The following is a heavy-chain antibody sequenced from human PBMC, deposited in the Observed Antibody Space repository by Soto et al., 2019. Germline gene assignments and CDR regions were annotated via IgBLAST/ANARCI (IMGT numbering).Heavy chain of an antibody. J-gene: IGHJ4*02. CDR1: GFTFSSYA. D-gene: IGHD6-19*01. V-gene: IGHV3-23*01. Sequence: GGSLRLSCAASGFTFSSYAMSWVRQAPGKGLEWVSAISGSGGSTYYADSVKGRFTISRDNSKNTLNLQMNSLRAEDTAVYYCAKVTGIAVAGTYFDYWGQGTLVTVSS. CDR2: ISGSGGST. CDR3: AKVTGIAVAGTYFDY.